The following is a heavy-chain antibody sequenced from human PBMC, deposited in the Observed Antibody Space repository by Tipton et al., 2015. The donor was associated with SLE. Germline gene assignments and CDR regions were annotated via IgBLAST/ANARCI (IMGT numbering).Heavy chain of an antibody. CDR3: AREPVYYYYYMDV. J-gene: IGHJ6*03. CDR1: GGSLSSYY. Sequence: TLSLTCTVSGGSLSSYYWSWIRQPAGKGLEWIGRIYASGSTEYNPSLKSRVTISVDPSKNQFSLRLTSLTAADTAVYYCAREPVYYYYYMDVWGKGTTVTVSS. CDR2: IYASGST. V-gene: IGHV4-4*07.